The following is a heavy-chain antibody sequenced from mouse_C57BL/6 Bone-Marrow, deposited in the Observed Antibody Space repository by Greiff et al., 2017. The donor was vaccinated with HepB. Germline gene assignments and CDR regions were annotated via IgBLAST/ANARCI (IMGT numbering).Heavy chain of an antibody. D-gene: IGHD2-5*01. Sequence: DVMLVESGEGLVKPGGSLKLSCAASGFTFSSYAMSWVRQTPEKRLEWVAYISSGGDYIYYADTVKGRFTISRDNARNTLYLQMSSLKSEDTAMYYCTRESPYYSNYVRIAYWGQGTLVTVSA. CDR2: ISSGGDYI. J-gene: IGHJ3*01. V-gene: IGHV5-9-1*02. CDR1: GFTFSSYA. CDR3: TRESPYYSNYVRIAY.